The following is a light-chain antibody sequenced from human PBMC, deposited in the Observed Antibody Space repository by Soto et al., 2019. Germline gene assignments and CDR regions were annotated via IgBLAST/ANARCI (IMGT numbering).Light chain of an antibody. CDR1: SSDVGGYNY. J-gene: IGLJ2*01. CDR3: YSYTSSDILV. V-gene: IGLV2-14*01. CDR2: DVT. Sequence: QSALTQPASVSGSPGQSITISCTGTSSDVGGYNYVSWYQQHPGKAPKLMIYDVTNRPSGVSNRFSGSKSGNTASLTISGLQAEDEADYFCYSYTSSDILVFGGGTKVTVL.